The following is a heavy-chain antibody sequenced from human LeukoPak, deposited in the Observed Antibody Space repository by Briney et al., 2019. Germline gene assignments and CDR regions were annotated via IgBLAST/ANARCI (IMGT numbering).Heavy chain of an antibody. Sequence: GGSLRLSCAASGFTFSRYWMSWVRQAPGKGLEWVANIKQDGSETYYVDSVKGRFTISRDDAKNSLYLQMNSLRAEDTAVYYCARDVGATPPDYWGQGSLVTVSS. V-gene: IGHV3-7*05. CDR2: IKQDGSET. D-gene: IGHD1-26*01. CDR1: GFTFSRYW. CDR3: ARDVGATPPDY. J-gene: IGHJ4*02.